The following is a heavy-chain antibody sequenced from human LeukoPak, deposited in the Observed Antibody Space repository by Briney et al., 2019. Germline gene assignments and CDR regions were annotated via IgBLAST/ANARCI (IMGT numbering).Heavy chain of an antibody. CDR1: GGSFSGYY. Sequence: SETLSLTCAVYGGSFSGYYWSWIRQPPGKGLEWIGEINHSGSTNYNPSLKSRVTISVDTSKNQFSLKLSSVTAADTAVYYCARHSGGYYHYMDVWGKGTTVTISS. CDR3: ARHSGGYYHYMDV. V-gene: IGHV4-34*01. D-gene: IGHD1-1*01. CDR2: INHSGST. J-gene: IGHJ6*03.